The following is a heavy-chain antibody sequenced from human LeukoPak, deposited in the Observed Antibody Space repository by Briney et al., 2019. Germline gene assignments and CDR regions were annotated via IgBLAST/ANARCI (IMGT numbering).Heavy chain of an antibody. CDR3: VRGGGLDV. CDR1: GFTFSSYW. CDR2: INHNGNVN. J-gene: IGHJ6*02. V-gene: IGHV3-7*03. Sequence: GGSLRLSCAASGFTFSSYWMNWARQAPGKGLEWVASINHNGNVNYYVDSVKGRFTISRDNAKNSLYLQMSNLRAEDTAVYFCVRGGGLDVWGQGAKVTVYS. D-gene: IGHD3-16*01.